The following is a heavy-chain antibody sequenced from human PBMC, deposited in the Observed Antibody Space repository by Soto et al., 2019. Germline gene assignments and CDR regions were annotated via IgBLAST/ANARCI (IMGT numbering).Heavy chain of an antibody. CDR1: GFTFSSYG. Sequence: GGSLRLSCAASGFTFSSYGMHWVRQAPGKGLEWVAVISYDGSNKYYADSVKGRFTISRDNSKNTLYLQMNSLRAEDTAVYYCAKGGDFWSGYYSTNDAFDIWGQGTMVTVSS. J-gene: IGHJ3*02. CDR3: AKGGDFWSGYYSTNDAFDI. V-gene: IGHV3-30*18. D-gene: IGHD3-3*01. CDR2: ISYDGSNK.